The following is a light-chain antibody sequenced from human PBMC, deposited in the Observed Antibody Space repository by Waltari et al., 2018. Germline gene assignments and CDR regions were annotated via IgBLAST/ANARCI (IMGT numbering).Light chain of an antibody. Sequence: QSALTQPRSVSGSPGQSVTISCTGTSSDVGGYDYVSWYQHHPGKAPKLMICAVTKRPAGVHDRFSGSKSGNTASLTISGLQAEDEADYYCCSYAGSYTHVVFGGGTKLTVL. V-gene: IGLV2-11*01. J-gene: IGLJ2*01. CDR2: AVT. CDR1: SSDVGGYDY. CDR3: CSYAGSYTHVV.